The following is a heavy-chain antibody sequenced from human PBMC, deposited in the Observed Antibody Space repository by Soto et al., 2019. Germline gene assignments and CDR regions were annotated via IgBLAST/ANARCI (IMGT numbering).Heavy chain of an antibody. J-gene: IGHJ4*02. V-gene: IGHV4-61*01. D-gene: IGHD2-21*02. CDR2: IYYSAST. CDR3: ARHLPYCGGDCYSLDY. Sequence: ASETLSLTCTVSGGSISSGSYYWSWIRQTPGKGLEWIGYIYYSASTNYSPSLKSRVTISVDTSKNQFSLNLSSVTAADTAVYYCARHLPYCGGDCYSLDYWGQGTLVTVSS. CDR1: GGSISSGSYY.